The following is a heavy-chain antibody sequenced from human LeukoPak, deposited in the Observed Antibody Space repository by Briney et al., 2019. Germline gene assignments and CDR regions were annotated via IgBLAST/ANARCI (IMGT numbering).Heavy chain of an antibody. CDR3: ARGVPAATQSSFDY. J-gene: IGHJ4*02. CDR1: GGSISSYY. D-gene: IGHD2-2*01. CDR2: IYYSGST. V-gene: IGHV4-59*12. Sequence: SETLSLTCTVSGGSISSYYWSWIRQPPGKGLEWIGYIYYSGSTNYNPSLKSRVTISVDTSKNQFSLKLSSVTAADTAVYYCARGVPAATQSSFDYWGQGTLVTVSS.